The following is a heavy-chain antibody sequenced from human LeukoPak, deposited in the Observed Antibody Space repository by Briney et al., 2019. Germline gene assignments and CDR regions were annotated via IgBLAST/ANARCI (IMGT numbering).Heavy chain of an antibody. CDR2: ISGSGGST. J-gene: IGHJ4*02. V-gene: IGHV3-23*01. Sequence: GGSLTLSCEDSGFTFRSYEMNWVRQAPGKGLEWVSVISGSGGSTFYADSVKGRFTISRDNSKNTLYLQMNSLRGEDTAIYYCAKDGEQQLIRGYFDYWGQGALVTVSS. D-gene: IGHD6-13*01. CDR3: AKDGEQQLIRGYFDY. CDR1: GFTFRSYE.